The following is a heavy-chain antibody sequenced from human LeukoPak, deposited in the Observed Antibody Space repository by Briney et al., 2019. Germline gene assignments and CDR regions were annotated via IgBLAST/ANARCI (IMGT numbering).Heavy chain of an antibody. CDR3: ARTRAVAGKEGEFDY. D-gene: IGHD6-19*01. CDR2: INPSGGST. Sequence: ASVKVSCKASGYTFTSYYMHWVRQAPGQGLEWMGIINPSGGSTSYAQKFQGRVTMTRDTSTSTVYMELSSLRSEDTAVYYCARTRAVAGKEGEFDYWGQETLVTVSS. CDR1: GYTFTSYY. J-gene: IGHJ4*02. V-gene: IGHV1-46*01.